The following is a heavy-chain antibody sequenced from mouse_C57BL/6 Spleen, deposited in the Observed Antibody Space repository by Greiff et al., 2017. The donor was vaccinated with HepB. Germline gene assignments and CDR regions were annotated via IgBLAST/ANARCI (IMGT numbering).Heavy chain of an antibody. D-gene: IGHD4-1*01. CDR3: ARPELGQGYFDY. CDR1: GYTFTSYW. V-gene: IGHV1-61*01. J-gene: IGHJ2*01. Sequence: VQLQQPGAELVRPGSSVKLSCKASGYTFTSYWMDWVKQRPGQGLEWIGNIYPSDSETHYNQKFKDKATLTVDKSSGTAYMHLSSLTSEDSAVYYCARPELGQGYFDYWGQGTTLTVSS. CDR2: IYPSDSET.